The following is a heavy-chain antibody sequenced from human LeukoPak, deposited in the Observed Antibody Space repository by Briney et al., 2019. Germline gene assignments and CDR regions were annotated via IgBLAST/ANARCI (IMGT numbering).Heavy chain of an antibody. CDR1: GYTFTNYA. J-gene: IGHJ4*02. D-gene: IGHD1-26*01. CDR2: MNPNSGNT. Sequence: ASVKVSCKASGYTFTNYAMNWVRQAPGQGLEWMGWMNPNSGNTGYAQKFQGRVTMTRNTSISTAYMELSSLRSEDTAVYYCARGPHSGSNRFDYWGQGTLVTVSS. CDR3: ARGPHSGSNRFDY. V-gene: IGHV1-8*02.